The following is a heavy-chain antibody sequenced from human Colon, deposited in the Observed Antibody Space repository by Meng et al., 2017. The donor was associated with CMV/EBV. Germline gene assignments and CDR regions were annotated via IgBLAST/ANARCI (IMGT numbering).Heavy chain of an antibody. V-gene: IGHV1-3*04. Sequence: SCKVSGFTFNTYSIHWVRQAPGQRLEWMGWVNTGNGNTKYSRNFQGRVTITRDSSATTTYMELNSLTSEDTAVYYCARGYTSGCRDYWGQGTLVTVSS. CDR1: GFTFNTYS. D-gene: IGHD6-19*01. CDR3: ARGYTSGCRDY. CDR2: VNTGNGNT. J-gene: IGHJ4*02.